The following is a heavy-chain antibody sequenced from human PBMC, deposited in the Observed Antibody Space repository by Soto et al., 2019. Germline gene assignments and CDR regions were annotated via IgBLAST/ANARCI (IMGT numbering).Heavy chain of an antibody. J-gene: IGHJ3*02. CDR1: GFTFRNYG. CDR3: ARDARIAVAGEAPHDAFDI. V-gene: IGHV3-48*01. CDR2: IGIGSSTK. D-gene: IGHD6-19*01. Sequence: GGSLRLSCAASGFTFRNYGMNWVRQAPGKGLEWVSYIGIGSSTKYYADSVKGRFTISRDNAKNSLYLQMNSLRAEDTAVYYCARDARIAVAGEAPHDAFDIWGQGTMVTVSS.